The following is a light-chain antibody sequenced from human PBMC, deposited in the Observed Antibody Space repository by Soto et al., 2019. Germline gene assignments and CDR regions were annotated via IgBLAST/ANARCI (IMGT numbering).Light chain of an antibody. Sequence: EIVLTQSPGTLSLSPGERATLSCRASQNVNSNFLAWYQQKPGQAPRLLISGASNRATGIPDRFSGSGSGTDFTLTISRLEPEDFAVYYCQQYNNWWTFGQGTKVDIK. CDR2: GAS. V-gene: IGKV3-20*01. CDR1: QNVNSNF. J-gene: IGKJ1*01. CDR3: QQYNNWWT.